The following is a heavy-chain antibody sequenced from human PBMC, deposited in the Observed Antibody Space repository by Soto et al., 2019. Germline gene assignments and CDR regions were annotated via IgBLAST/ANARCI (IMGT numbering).Heavy chain of an antibody. Sequence: EVQLLESGGGLVQPAGSLRLSCAASGFTFSSSIMNWVRQAPGKGLEWVSSISDDGGSTYYADSVKGRFTISRDSSKNTLYLQMNSLRVEDTAVYYCAKTAQLDSWGQGTLVTVSS. CDR3: AKTAQLDS. V-gene: IGHV3-23*01. CDR1: GFTFSSSI. J-gene: IGHJ4*02. D-gene: IGHD6-13*01. CDR2: ISDDGGST.